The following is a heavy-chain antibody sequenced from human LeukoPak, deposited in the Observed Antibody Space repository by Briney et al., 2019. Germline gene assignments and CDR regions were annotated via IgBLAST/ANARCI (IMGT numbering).Heavy chain of an antibody. CDR1: GFTFSSYA. D-gene: IGHD6-13*01. V-gene: IGHV3-23*01. Sequence: PGGSPRLSCAASGFTFSSYAMSWVRQAPGKGLEWVSAISGSGGSTYYADSVKGRFTISRDNSKNTLYLQMNSLRAEDTAVNYCAKGHRLAAAGTMSFDPWGQGTLVTVSS. CDR3: AKGHRLAAAGTMSFDP. J-gene: IGHJ5*02. CDR2: ISGSGGST.